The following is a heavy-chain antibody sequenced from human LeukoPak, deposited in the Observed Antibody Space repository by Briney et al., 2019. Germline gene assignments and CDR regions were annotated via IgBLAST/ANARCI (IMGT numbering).Heavy chain of an antibody. V-gene: IGHV3-9*01. CDR1: GFTFDDYA. CDR2: ISWNSGSI. Sequence: GGSLRLSCAASGFTFDDYAMHWVRHAPGKGLEWVSGISWNSGSIGYADSVKGRFTTSRDNAKNSLYLQMNSLRAEDTAVYYCARDGRYNWNYGSLNWFDPWGQGTLVTVSS. D-gene: IGHD1-7*01. CDR3: ARDGRYNWNYGSLNWFDP. J-gene: IGHJ5*02.